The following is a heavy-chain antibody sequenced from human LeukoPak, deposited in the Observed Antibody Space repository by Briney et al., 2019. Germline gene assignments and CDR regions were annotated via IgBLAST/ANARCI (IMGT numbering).Heavy chain of an antibody. D-gene: IGHD6-19*01. V-gene: IGHV4-59*12. J-gene: IGHJ4*02. CDR1: GGSISTYY. CDR3: ARDGEWLTSSYYFDY. Sequence: SSETLSLTCTVSGGSISTYYWSWIWQPPGKGLEWIGYIYYSGSNNYNPSLKSRVTISVDTSKNQFSLKLSSVTAADTAVYYCARDGEWLTSSYYFDYWGQGTLVTVSS. CDR2: IYYSGSN.